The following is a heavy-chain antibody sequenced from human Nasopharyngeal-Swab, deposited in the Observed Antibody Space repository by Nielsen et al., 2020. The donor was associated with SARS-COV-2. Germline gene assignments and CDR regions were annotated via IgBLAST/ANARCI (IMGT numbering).Heavy chain of an antibody. CDR3: ATIVVVTAKEAFDI. CDR1: GYTLTELS. D-gene: IGHD2-21*02. V-gene: IGHV1-24*01. CDR2: FDPEDGET. Sequence: ASVQVSCKVSGYTLTELSMHWVRQAPGKGLEWMGGFDPEDGETIYAQKFQGRVTMTEDTSTDTAYMELSSLRSEDTAVYYCATIVVVTAKEAFDIWGQGTMVTVSS. J-gene: IGHJ3*02.